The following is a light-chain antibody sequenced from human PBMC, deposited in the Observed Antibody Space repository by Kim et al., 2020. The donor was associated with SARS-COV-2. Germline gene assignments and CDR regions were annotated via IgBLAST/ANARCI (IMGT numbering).Light chain of an antibody. CDR3: QSWDSITVV. CDR1: KLGEKY. Sequence: SYELTQPPSVSVSPGQTASITCSGDKLGEKYACWYQQKPGPSPVLVIYQDTKRPSRIPERFSGSNSGNTATLTISGTQAMDEADYYCQSWDSITVVFGGGTQLTVL. CDR2: QDT. V-gene: IGLV3-1*01. J-gene: IGLJ2*01.